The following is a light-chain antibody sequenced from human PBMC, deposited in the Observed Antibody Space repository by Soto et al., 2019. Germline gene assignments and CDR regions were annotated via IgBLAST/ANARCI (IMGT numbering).Light chain of an antibody. CDR2: DTS. CDR1: QGIGDI. CDR3: HRYNNWPLT. J-gene: IGKJ4*01. V-gene: IGKV3-15*01. Sequence: VLTQSPATLSVSPGEGVTLSGRASQGIGDILTWYQHKPGQTPRLLIYDTSARATGIPARFRCSRSGPDFTLTINSLQSEDFAIYYCHRYNNWPLTFGGGTKV.